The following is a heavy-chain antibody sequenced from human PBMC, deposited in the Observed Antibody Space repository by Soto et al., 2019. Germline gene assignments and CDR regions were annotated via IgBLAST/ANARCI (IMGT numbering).Heavy chain of an antibody. Sequence: QVQLVESGGGVVQPGRSLRISCAASGFSFTTYALHWVRQAPGKGLEWLAVISYDGSVQYYAESVEGRFTISRDNSMNTLYLQVSGLRVEDTAVYYCARAGMSLWHIAYWGRGTLVTVSS. J-gene: IGHJ4*02. CDR2: ISYDGSVQ. CDR1: GFSFTTYA. D-gene: IGHD3-10*01. CDR3: ARAGMSLWHIAY. V-gene: IGHV3-30*14.